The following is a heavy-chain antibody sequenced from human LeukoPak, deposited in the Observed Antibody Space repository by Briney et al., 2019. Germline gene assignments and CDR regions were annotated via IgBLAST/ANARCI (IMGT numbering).Heavy chain of an antibody. CDR2: FDPEDSET. CDR3: ATNTEGIANPGMDV. J-gene: IGHJ6*02. Sequence: ASVKVSCKVSGYTLTELSMHWVRQAPGKGLEWMGGFDPEDSETIYAQKFQGRVTMTEDTSTDTAYMELSSLRSEDTAVYYCATNTEGIANPGMDVWGQGTAVTVSS. V-gene: IGHV1-24*01. CDR1: GYTLTELS. D-gene: IGHD6-13*01.